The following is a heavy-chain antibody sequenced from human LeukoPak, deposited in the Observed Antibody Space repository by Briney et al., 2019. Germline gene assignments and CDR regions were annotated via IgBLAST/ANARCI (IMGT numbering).Heavy chain of an antibody. V-gene: IGHV3-74*01. CDR2: INSDGSST. Sequence: GGSLRLSCAASGFTFSSYWMHWVRQAPGKGLVWVSLINSDGSSTSYADSVKGRFTISRDNAKNTLYLQMNSLRAEDTAVYYCARDRPGGYGDYVWGQGTLVTVSS. D-gene: IGHD4-17*01. CDR3: ARDRPGGYGDYV. CDR1: GFTFSSYW. J-gene: IGHJ4*02.